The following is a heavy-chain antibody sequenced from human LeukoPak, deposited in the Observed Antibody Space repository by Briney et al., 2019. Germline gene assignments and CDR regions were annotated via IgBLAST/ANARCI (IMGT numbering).Heavy chain of an antibody. CDR2: INPNSGGT. Sequence: ASVTVSCKASGFTFTGYYMHWVGQAPGQGLEWMGWINPNSGGTNYAQKFQGRVTMTRDTSISTAYMELSRLRSDDTAVYYCARDLEFGYSYGPPDYWGQGTLVTVSS. CDR1: GFTFTGYY. D-gene: IGHD5-18*01. J-gene: IGHJ4*02. V-gene: IGHV1-2*02. CDR3: ARDLEFGYSYGPPDY.